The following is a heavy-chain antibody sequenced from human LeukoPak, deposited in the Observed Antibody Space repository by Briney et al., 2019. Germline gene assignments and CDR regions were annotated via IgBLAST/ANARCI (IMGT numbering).Heavy chain of an antibody. D-gene: IGHD4-23*01. CDR1: GFTFSSYS. CDR3: ARDIGVYGGPIEPFDY. Sequence: GGSLRLSCAASGFTFSSYSMNWVRQAPGKGLEWVSSISSSSSYIYYADSVKGRFTISRDNAKNSLYLQMNSLRAEDTAVYYCARDIGVYGGPIEPFDYWGQGTLVTVSS. J-gene: IGHJ4*02. CDR2: ISSSSSYI. V-gene: IGHV3-21*01.